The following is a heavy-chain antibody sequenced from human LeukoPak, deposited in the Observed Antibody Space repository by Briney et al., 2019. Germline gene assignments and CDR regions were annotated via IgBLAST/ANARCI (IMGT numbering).Heavy chain of an antibody. CDR1: GFTFSSYW. V-gene: IGHV3-7*03. CDR3: VRNLAVAGTCFDS. CDR2: IKQDGSDR. D-gene: IGHD6-19*01. J-gene: IGHJ4*02. Sequence: GGSLRLSCAASGFTFSSYWMSWVRQAPGTGLEWVANIKQDGSDRNYVTSVRGRFTISRDNAESSLYLQMNSLRAEDTAVYYCVRNLAVAGTCFDSWGQGTLVTVSS.